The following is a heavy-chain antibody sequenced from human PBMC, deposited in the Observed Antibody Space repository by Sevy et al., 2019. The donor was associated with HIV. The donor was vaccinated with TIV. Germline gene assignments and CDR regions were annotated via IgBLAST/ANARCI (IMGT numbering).Heavy chain of an antibody. CDR2: INPNGGST. V-gene: IGHV1-46*01. J-gene: IGHJ6*02. CDR1: GYTFTSYY. Sequence: ASVKVSCKASGYTFTSYYMHWVRQAPGQGLEWMGIINPNGGSTSYAQKFQGRVTMTRDTSTSAVYMELSSLRSEDTAVYYCASHNKRYQDSTLRENYYYGMDVWGQGTTVTVSS. CDR3: ASHNKRYQDSTLRENYYYGMDV. D-gene: IGHD1-1*01.